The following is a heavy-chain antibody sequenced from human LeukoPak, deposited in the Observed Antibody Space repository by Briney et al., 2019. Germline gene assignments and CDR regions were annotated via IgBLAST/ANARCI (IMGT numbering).Heavy chain of an antibody. D-gene: IGHD1-20*01. Sequence: PSETLSLTCAVYGGSFSGYYCSWIRQPPGKGLEWIGEINHSGSTNYNPSLKSRVTISVDTSKNQFSLKLSSVTAADTAVYYCAGGDGITGTQGRLDYWGQGTLVTVSS. CDR3: AGGDGITGTQGRLDY. CDR2: INHSGST. J-gene: IGHJ4*02. CDR1: GGSFSGYY. V-gene: IGHV4-34*01.